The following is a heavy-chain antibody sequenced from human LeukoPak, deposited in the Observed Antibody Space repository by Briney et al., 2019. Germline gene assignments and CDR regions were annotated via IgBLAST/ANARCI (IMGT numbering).Heavy chain of an antibody. D-gene: IGHD3-3*01. CDR3: ARDSDYDFWTSNNWFDP. CDR1: GYSISSGYY. J-gene: IGHJ5*02. Sequence: SETLSLTCTVSGYSISSGYYWGWIRQPPGKGLEWIGSIYHSGSTYYNPSLKSRVTISVDTSKNQFSLKLSSVTAADTAVYYCARDSDYDFWTSNNWFDPWGQGTLVTVSS. CDR2: IYHSGST. V-gene: IGHV4-38-2*02.